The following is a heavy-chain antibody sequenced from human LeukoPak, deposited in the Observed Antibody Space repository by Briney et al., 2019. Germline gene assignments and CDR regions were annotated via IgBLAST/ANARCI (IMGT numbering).Heavy chain of an antibody. CDR2: IGGSSSSV. CDR1: GFTFSSYS. Sequence: GGSLRLSCAASGFTFSSYSMNWVRQAPGEGLEWVSSIGGSSSSVYHADSVTGRFSTSRDNAKRSLYLQMNSLRVEDTAVYYCAREAQEAFDIWGQGTMVTVSS. J-gene: IGHJ3*02. V-gene: IGHV3-21*01. CDR3: AREAQEAFDI.